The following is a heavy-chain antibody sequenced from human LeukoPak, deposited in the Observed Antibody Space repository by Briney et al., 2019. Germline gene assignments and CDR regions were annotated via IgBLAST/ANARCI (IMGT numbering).Heavy chain of an antibody. Sequence: GGPLSLSCAASGFTFSSYEMNWVRQAPGKGLEWVSYISSSGSTIYYADSVKGRFTISRDNAKNSLYLQMNSLRAEDTAVYYCARDTARIYGYLPFDYWGQGTLVTVSS. V-gene: IGHV3-48*03. CDR1: GFTFSSYE. CDR2: ISSSGSTI. D-gene: IGHD5-18*01. CDR3: ARDTARIYGYLPFDY. J-gene: IGHJ4*02.